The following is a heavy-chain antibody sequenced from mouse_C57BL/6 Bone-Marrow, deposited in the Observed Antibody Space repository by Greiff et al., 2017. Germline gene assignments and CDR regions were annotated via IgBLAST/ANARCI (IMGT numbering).Heavy chain of an antibody. V-gene: IGHV1-81*01. J-gene: IGHJ1*03. CDR3: AGDAVVAHFDV. CDR1: GYTFTSYG. CDR2: IYPRSGNT. Sequence: QVQLQQSGAELARPGASVKLSCKASGYTFTSYGISWVKQRTGQGLEWIGEIYPRSGNTYYNEKFKGKATLTADKASSTAYMELRSLTSEDSAVYFCAGDAVVAHFDVWGTGTTVTVSS. D-gene: IGHD1-1*01.